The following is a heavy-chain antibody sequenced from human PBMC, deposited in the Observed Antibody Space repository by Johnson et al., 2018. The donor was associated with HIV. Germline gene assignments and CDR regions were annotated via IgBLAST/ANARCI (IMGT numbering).Heavy chain of an antibody. CDR1: GFIFSDYY. D-gene: IGHD5-12*01. V-gene: IGHV3-64*07. CDR2: ISTTGVST. CDR3: AKARGYDPYDAFDI. J-gene: IGHJ3*02. Sequence: VQLVESGGGLVQPGGSLRLSCAASGFIFSDYYMTWFRQAPGKGLEYVSAISTTGVSTYYADSVRGRFTISRDNSKNTLYLQMNSLRAEDTAVYYCAKARGYDPYDAFDIWGQGTMVTVSS.